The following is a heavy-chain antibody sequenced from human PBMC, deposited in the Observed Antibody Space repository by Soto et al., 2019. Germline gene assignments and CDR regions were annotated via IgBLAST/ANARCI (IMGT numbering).Heavy chain of an antibody. V-gene: IGHV4-31*03. CDR3: ARVRCGGDCFTLGWFDP. CDR2: IYYSGST. D-gene: IGHD2-21*02. J-gene: IGHJ5*02. Sequence: PSETLSLTCTVSGGPISSGGYYWSWIRQHPGKGLEWIGYIYYSGSTYYNPSLKSRVTISVDTSKNQFSLKLSSVTAADTAVYYCARVRCGGDCFTLGWFDPWGQGTLVTVSS. CDR1: GGPISSGGYY.